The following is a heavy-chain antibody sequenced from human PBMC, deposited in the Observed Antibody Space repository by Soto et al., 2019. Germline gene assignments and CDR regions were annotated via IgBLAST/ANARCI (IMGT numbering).Heavy chain of an antibody. J-gene: IGHJ6*03. CDR3: ARDRAVAVVPYYMDV. Sequence: ESGGGVVQPGRSLRLSCAASGFTFSSYGMHWVRQAPGKGLEWVAVIWYDGSNKYYADSVKGRFTISRDNSKNTLYLQMNSLRAEDTAVYYCARDRAVAVVPYYMDVWGKGTTVTVSS. CDR2: IWYDGSNK. V-gene: IGHV3-33*01. CDR1: GFTFSSYG. D-gene: IGHD6-19*01.